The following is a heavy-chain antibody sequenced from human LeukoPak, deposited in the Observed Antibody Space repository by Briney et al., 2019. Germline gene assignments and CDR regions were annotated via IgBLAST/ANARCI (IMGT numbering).Heavy chain of an antibody. CDR1: GFTFSSYA. Sequence: GGSLRLSCAASGFTFSSYAMSWVCQAPGKGLEWVSAISGSGGSTYYADSVKGRFTISRDNSKNTPYLQMNSLRAEDTAVYYCAKVSRGVGATDYWGQGTLVTVSS. J-gene: IGHJ4*02. D-gene: IGHD1-26*01. V-gene: IGHV3-23*01. CDR3: AKVSRGVGATDY. CDR2: ISGSGGST.